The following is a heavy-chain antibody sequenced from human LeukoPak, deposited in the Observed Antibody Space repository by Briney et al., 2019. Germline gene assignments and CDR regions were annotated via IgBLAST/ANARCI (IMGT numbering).Heavy chain of an antibody. J-gene: IGHJ4*02. V-gene: IGHV1-18*01. CDR3: ARGYYYDSSGDFDY. D-gene: IGHD3-22*01. Sequence: ASVKVSCKASGYTFTSYGISWVRQAPGQGLEWMGWISAYNGNTNYAQKLQGRVTMTTDTSTSTAYMELRSLRSDDTAVSYCARGYYYDSSGDFDYWGQGTLVTVSS. CDR2: ISAYNGNT. CDR1: GYTFTSYG.